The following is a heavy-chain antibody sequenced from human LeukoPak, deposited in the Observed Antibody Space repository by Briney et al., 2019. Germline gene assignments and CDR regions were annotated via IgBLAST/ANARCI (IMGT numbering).Heavy chain of an antibody. Sequence: SETLSLTCTVSGGSISSYYWSWIRQPAGKGLEWIGRIYTSGSTNYNPSLMSRVTMSVDTSKNQFSLKLSSVTAADTAVYYCATNRRWYSSSWYSADAFDIWGQGTMVTVSS. CDR1: GGSISSYY. CDR2: IYTSGST. CDR3: ATNRRWYSSSWYSADAFDI. D-gene: IGHD6-13*01. V-gene: IGHV4-4*07. J-gene: IGHJ3*02.